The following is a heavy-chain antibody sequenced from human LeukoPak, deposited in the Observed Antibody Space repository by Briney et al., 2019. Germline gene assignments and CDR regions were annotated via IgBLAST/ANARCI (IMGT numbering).Heavy chain of an antibody. CDR1: GFTFSSYW. V-gene: IGHV3-74*01. J-gene: IGHJ4*02. CDR3: ARDPAGTNHFDY. D-gene: IGHD6-19*01. Sequence: GGSLRLSFAASGFTFSSYWMHWVRQAPGKGLVWVSRINSDGSSTSYADSVKGRFTISRDNAKNTLYLQMNSLRAEDTAVYYCARDPAGTNHFDYWGQGTLVTVSS. CDR2: INSDGSST.